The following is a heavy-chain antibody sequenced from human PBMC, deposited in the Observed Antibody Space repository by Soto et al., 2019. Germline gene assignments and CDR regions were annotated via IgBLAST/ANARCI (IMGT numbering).Heavy chain of an antibody. CDR3: TREGPSSLTSYFDY. CDR2: VSSDGSLK. V-gene: IGHV3-30*04. D-gene: IGHD2-2*01. J-gene: IGHJ4*02. CDR1: EVILTNSA. Sequence: LRLSCVGSEVILTNSAMHWVRQAPGKGLEWVAVVSSDGSLKYYADSVEGRFTISRDSSKNTLYLQMNSLRPEDTAVYYCTREGPSSLTSYFDYWGQGTLVTVSS.